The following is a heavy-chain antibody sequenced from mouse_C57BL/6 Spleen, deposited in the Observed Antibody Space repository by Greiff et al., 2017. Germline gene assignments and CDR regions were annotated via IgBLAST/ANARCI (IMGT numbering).Heavy chain of an antibody. CDR1: GFNITDYY. D-gene: IGHD2-3*01. V-gene: IGHV14-2*01. J-gene: IGHJ2*01. CDR2: IDPEDGET. Sequence: VQLQQSGAELVKPGASVKLSCTASGFNITDYYMHWVKQRTEQGLEWIGRIDPEDGETKYAPKFKGKATITADTSSNTAYLQLSSLTSEDTAVYYCARPFYDGYLYYFDYWGQGTTLTVSS. CDR3: ARPFYDGYLYYFDY.